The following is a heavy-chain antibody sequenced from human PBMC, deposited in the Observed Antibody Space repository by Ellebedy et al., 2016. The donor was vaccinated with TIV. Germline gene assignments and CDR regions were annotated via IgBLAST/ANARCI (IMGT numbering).Heavy chain of an antibody. CDR3: ARSYGARTSGP. V-gene: IGHV3-48*04. J-gene: IGHJ5*02. D-gene: IGHD3-16*01. Sequence: PGGSLRLSCETSGFNFSTYGMNRVRQAPGKGLEWVSYISGSASVTAYADSVKGRFTISRDNARTSLYLQMNSLRVDDTAMYYCARSYGARTSGPWGQGTLVTVSS. CDR1: GFNFSTYG. CDR2: ISGSASVT.